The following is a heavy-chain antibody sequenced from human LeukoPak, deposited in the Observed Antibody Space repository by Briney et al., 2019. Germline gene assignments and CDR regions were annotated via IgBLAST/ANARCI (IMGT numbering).Heavy chain of an antibody. J-gene: IGHJ5*02. Sequence: GASVKVSCKASGGTFSSYAISWVRQAPGQGLEWMGGIIPIFGTANYAQKFQGRVTITADESTSTAYMELSSLRSEDTAVYYCARSPEAAYDSSGLRGGFDPWGQGTLVTVSS. CDR3: ARSPEAAYDSSGLRGGFDP. D-gene: IGHD3-22*01. V-gene: IGHV1-69*13. CDR1: GGTFSSYA. CDR2: IIPIFGTA.